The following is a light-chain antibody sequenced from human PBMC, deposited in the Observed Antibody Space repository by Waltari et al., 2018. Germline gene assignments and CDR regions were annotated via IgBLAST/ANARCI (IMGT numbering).Light chain of an antibody. CDR2: GAF. V-gene: IGKV3-20*01. CDR1: QSVSRA. Sequence: EIVLTQSPGSLSSSPGERVTLSCRASQSVSRALAWYQQKPGQAPRLLIFGAFNRATGMPDRFSGSGSETDFSLTISRLEPEDFAVYYCQHYVRLPATFGRGTKVEIK. CDR3: QHYVRLPAT. J-gene: IGKJ1*01.